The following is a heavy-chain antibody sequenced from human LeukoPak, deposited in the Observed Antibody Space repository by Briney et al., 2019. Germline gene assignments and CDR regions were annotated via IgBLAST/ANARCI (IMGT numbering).Heavy chain of an antibody. J-gene: IGHJ3*02. CDR1: GYTFTGYY. Sequence: GASVEVSCKASGYTFTGYYMHWVRQAPGQGLEWMGWINPNSGGTNYAQKFQGRVTMTRDTSISTAYMELSRLRSDDTAVYYCARGGNYGDYDAFDIWGQGTMVTVSS. V-gene: IGHV1-2*02. CDR3: ARGGNYGDYDAFDI. CDR2: INPNSGGT. D-gene: IGHD4-17*01.